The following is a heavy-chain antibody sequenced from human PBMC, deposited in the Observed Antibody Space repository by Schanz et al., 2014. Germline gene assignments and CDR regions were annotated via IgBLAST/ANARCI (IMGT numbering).Heavy chain of an antibody. CDR1: GFNSDDYA. CDR3: AREVVATIGGYYDN. D-gene: IGHD5-12*01. V-gene: IGHV3-9*02. Sequence: EVQVVESGGGLVQPGGSLRLSCTASGFNSDDYAMHWVRQAPGKGLEWVSNIPWNGATIGYAGSVRGRFTISRDNAENTLFLQMDSLRAEDTAIYYCAREVVATIGGYYDNWGQGTLVIVSS. CDR2: IPWNGATI. J-gene: IGHJ4*02.